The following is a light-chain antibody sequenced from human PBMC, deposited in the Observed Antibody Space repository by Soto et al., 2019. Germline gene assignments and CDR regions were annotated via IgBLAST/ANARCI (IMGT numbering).Light chain of an antibody. CDR2: RNN. CDR1: SSNIGSNF. CDR3: AAWDDSLSGVV. V-gene: IGLV1-47*01. Sequence: QSVLTQPPSASGTPGQRVTISCSGSSSNIGSNFIYWYQQLPGTAPKLLIYRNNEPPSGVPDRFSGSKSGTSASLAISGLRSEDEADYHCAAWDDSLSGVVFGGGTKLTV. J-gene: IGLJ2*01.